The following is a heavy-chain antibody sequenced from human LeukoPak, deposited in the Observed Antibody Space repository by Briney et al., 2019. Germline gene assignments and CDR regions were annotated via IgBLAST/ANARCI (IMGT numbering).Heavy chain of an antibody. D-gene: IGHD1-20*01. CDR1: GFTFSSYA. Sequence: QSGGSLRLSCAASGFTFSSYAMNWVRQAPGKGLEWVSGINVSGGNIYYADSVKGRFTISRDNSKNTLYLQMNSLGAEDTAVYFCARSYNWSRMDVWGKGTTVTVSS. CDR2: INVSGGNI. V-gene: IGHV3-23*01. J-gene: IGHJ6*04. CDR3: ARSYNWSRMDV.